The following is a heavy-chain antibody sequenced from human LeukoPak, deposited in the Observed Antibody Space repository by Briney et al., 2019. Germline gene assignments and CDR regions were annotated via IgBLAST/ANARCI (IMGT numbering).Heavy chain of an antibody. CDR3: ARDQIYYYDSSGYIDY. D-gene: IGHD3-22*01. CDR2: IYSGGST. V-gene: IGHV3-53*01. Sequence: GGSLRLSCATSGFSVSANYMTWVRQVPGKGLEWVSLIYSGGSTSYADSVKGRFTISRDNAKNSLYLQMNSLRAEDTAVYYCARDQIYYYDSSGYIDYWGQGTLVTVSS. J-gene: IGHJ4*02. CDR1: GFSVSANY.